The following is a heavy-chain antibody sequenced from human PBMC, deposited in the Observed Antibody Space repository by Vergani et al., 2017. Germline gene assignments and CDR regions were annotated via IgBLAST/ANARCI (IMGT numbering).Heavy chain of an antibody. D-gene: IGHD3-3*01. CDR1: GGTFSSYT. CDR3: ARAITIFGVVINYYYYMDV. Sequence: QVQLVQSGAEVKKPGSSVKVSCKASGGTFSSYTISWVRQAPGQGLEWMGRIIPILGIANYAQNFQGRVTITADESTSTAYMELSSLRSEDTAVYYCARAITIFGVVINYYYYMDVWGKGTTVTVSS. J-gene: IGHJ6*03. V-gene: IGHV1-69*02. CDR2: IIPILGIA.